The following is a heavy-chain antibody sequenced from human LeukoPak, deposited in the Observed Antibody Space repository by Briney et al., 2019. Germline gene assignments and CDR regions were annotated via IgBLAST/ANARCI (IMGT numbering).Heavy chain of an antibody. D-gene: IGHD2-21*02. CDR2: IYPGDSDT. Sequence: GESLKISCKGSGYSFTSYWIGWVRQMPGKGLEWMGIIYPGDSDTRYSPSFQGQVTISADKSISTAYLQWSSLKASDTAMYYCARQVPSYCGGDCYFNWFDPWGQGTLVTVSS. CDR1: GYSFTSYW. V-gene: IGHV5-51*01. J-gene: IGHJ5*02. CDR3: ARQVPSYCGGDCYFNWFDP.